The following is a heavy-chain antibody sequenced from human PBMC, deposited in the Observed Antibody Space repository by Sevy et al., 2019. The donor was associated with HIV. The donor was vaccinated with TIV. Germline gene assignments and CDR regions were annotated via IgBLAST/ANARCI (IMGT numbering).Heavy chain of an antibody. Sequence: GGSLRLSCTASGFTFSDYYMSWIRQAPGKGLEWVSDISTSSNYINYADSVKGRFTISRHNAKNSLYLQMNSLRAEDTGVYYCIRSRQLGYTAMVPDYWGQGTLVTVSS. J-gene: IGHJ4*02. CDR3: IRSRQLGYTAMVPDY. V-gene: IGHV3-11*03. D-gene: IGHD5-18*01. CDR2: ISTSSNYI. CDR1: GFTFSDYY.